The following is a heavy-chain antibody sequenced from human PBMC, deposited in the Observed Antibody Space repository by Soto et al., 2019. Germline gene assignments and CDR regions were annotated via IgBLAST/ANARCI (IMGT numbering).Heavy chain of an antibody. CDR2: ISGSGGAT. Sequence: GGSLRLSCAASGFTFDTYAMGWVRQAPGKGLEWVSAISGSGGATYDADSVKGRFSIPRDNSKRTLYMQMNSLRAEDTAVYYCAKGVHSSPYREGHFDSWGQGTLVTVSS. J-gene: IGHJ4*02. CDR1: GFTFDTYA. CDR3: AKGVHSSPYREGHFDS. D-gene: IGHD3-22*01. V-gene: IGHV3-23*01.